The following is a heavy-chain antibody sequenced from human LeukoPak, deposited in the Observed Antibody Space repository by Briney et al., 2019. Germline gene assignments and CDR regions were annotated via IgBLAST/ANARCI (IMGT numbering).Heavy chain of an antibody. J-gene: IGHJ5*02. CDR1: GFTFSSYA. V-gene: IGHV3-23*01. CDR2: ISGSGGST. CDR3: AKVGIPFNSGPNWFDP. Sequence: QSGGSLRLSCAASGFTFSSYAMSWVRQAPGKGLEWVSAISGSGGSTYYADSVKGRFTISRDNSKNTLYLQMNSLRAEDTAVYYCAKVGIPFNSGPNWFDPWGQGTLVTVSS. D-gene: IGHD5-12*01.